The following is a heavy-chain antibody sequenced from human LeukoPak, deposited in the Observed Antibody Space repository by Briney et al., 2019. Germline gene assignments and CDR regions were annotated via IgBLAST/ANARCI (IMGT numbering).Heavy chain of an antibody. CDR1: GGSISSGSYY. Sequence: PSETLSLTCTVSGGSISSGSYYWSWIRQPAGKGLEWIGRIYTSGSTNYNPSLKSRVTISVDTSKNQFSLKLSSVTAADTAVYYCARQGWAGQYQLLWGREGWNWGQGTLVTVSS. V-gene: IGHV4-61*02. D-gene: IGHD2-2*01. J-gene: IGHJ4*02. CDR2: IYTSGST. CDR3: ARQGWAGQYQLLWGREGWN.